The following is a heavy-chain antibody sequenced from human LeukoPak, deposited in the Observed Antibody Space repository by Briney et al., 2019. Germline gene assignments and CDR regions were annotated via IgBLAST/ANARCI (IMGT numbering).Heavy chain of an antibody. J-gene: IGHJ4*02. D-gene: IGHD2-15*01. CDR1: GYTFTSYD. V-gene: IGHV1-8*01. Sequence: ASVKVSCKASGYTFTSYDINWVRQATGQGLEWMGWMNPNSGNTGYAQKFQGRVTMTRDTSISTVYMELSSLTSEDTAVYYCASRRCGAGSCFPGYWGQGTLVTVSS. CDR2: MNPNSGNT. CDR3: ASRRCGAGSCFPGY.